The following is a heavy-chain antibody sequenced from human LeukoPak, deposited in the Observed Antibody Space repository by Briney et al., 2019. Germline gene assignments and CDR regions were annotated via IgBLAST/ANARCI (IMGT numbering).Heavy chain of an antibody. CDR3: ARFGALEFDY. J-gene: IGHJ4*02. V-gene: IGHV4-59*01. Sequence: SETLPLTCTVSGGYLSTYYWSWIRQPPGKGLEWIGYIYYSGSTNYNPSLKSRVTISVDTSKNQFSLKLSSVTAADTAVYYCARFGALEFDYWGQGTLVTVSS. CDR2: IYYSGST. CDR1: GGYLSTYY. D-gene: IGHD3-16*01.